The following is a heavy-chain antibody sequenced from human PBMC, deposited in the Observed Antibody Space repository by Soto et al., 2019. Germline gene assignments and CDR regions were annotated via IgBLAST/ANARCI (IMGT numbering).Heavy chain of an antibody. CDR3: ARDSSLWFGELLYGNYYYYGMDV. V-gene: IGHV3-30-3*01. CDR2: ISYDGSNK. J-gene: IGHJ6*02. D-gene: IGHD3-10*01. Sequence: LRLSCAASGFTFSSYAMHWVRQAPGKGLEWVAVISYDGSNKYYADSVKGRFTISRDNSKNTLYLQMNSLRAEDTAVYYCARDSSLWFGELLYGNYYYYGMDVWGQGTTVTVSS. CDR1: GFTFSSYA.